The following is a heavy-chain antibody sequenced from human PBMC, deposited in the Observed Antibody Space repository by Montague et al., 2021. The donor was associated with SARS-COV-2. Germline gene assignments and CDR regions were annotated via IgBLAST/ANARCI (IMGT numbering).Heavy chain of an antibody. J-gene: IGHJ4*02. D-gene: IGHD3-9*01. CDR1: GGSFSGYY. Sequence: SETLSLTCAVYGGSFSGYYWSWIRQPPGKGLDWIGEINHYGSTNYNPSLKSRVIISLDTSKSQFSLKLSSVTAADTAVYYCARVTTDVLRYFDWLTQEDPRCFDYWGQGTLVTVSS. V-gene: IGHV4-34*01. CDR3: ARVTTDVLRYFDWLTQEDPRCFDY. CDR2: INHYGST.